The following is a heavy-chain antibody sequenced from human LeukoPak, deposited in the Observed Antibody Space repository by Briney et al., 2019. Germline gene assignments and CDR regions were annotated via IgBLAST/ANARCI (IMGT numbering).Heavy chain of an antibody. CDR3: ARAHSVAADFDY. V-gene: IGHV3-30-3*01. CDR2: ISYDGGNK. J-gene: IGHJ4*02. CDR1: GSTFSSYA. Sequence: GGSLRLSCAASGSTFSSYAMHWVRQAPGKGLEWVALISYDGGNKYSADSVKGRFTISRDNSKNTLFLQMNSLRAEDTAVYYCARAHSVAADFDYWGQGTLVTVSS. D-gene: IGHD2-15*01.